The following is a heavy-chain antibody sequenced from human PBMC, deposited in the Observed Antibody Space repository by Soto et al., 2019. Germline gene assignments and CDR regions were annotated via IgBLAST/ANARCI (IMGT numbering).Heavy chain of an antibody. CDR2: ISWNSGSI. V-gene: IGHV3-9*01. CDR3: AKARDSSGYSSFDY. CDR1: GFTFDDYA. Sequence: PGGSLRLSCAASGFTFDDYAMHWVRQAPGKGLEWVSGISWNSGSIGYADSVKGRFTISRDNAKNSLYLQMNSLRAEDTALYYCAKARDSSGYSSFDYWGQGTLVTVSS. D-gene: IGHD3-22*01. J-gene: IGHJ4*02.